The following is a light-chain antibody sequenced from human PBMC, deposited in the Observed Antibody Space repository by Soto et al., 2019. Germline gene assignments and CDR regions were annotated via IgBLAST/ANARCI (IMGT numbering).Light chain of an antibody. CDR3: QQHGGSPPYT. V-gene: IGKV3-20*01. CDR2: CVS. CDR1: QSVSSRY. Sequence: EIELTQSPGTLSLSPGDRATLSCRASQSVSSRYLAWYQQKPRQAPRLLIYCVSSRATGIPDRFSGSGSGTDFSLTITRLEPEDFAVYYCQQHGGSPPYTFGQGTKLEIK. J-gene: IGKJ2*01.